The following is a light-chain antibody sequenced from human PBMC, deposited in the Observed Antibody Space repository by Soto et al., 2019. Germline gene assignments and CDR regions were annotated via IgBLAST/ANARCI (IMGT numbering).Light chain of an antibody. J-gene: IGKJ1*01. CDR2: LGS. CDR1: HSLLHSNGYNY. CDR3: RQALQTPRT. Sequence: EIVMTQSPLSLPVTPGEPASISCRSSHSLLHSNGYNYLYWYLQKPGQAPQLLIYLGSNRDSGVPDRFSGSGSGTEFKLKISRVEGEDVGVYYCRQALQTPRTFGQGTKVPIE. V-gene: IGKV2-28*01.